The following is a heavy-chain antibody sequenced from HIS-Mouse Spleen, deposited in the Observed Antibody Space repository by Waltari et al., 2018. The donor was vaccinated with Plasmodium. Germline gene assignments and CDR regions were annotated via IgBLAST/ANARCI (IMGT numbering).Heavy chain of an antibody. Sequence: QVQLVQSGAEVKKPGASVKVSCKASGYTFTGYYMHWVRQAPGQGLEWMGWINPNSGGTNYAQKFQGRVNRTRDTSISTASMELSRLRSDDTAVYYCARVLGYKAAAGTFVEYFQHWGQGTLVTVSS. CDR1: GYTFTGYY. V-gene: IGHV1-2*02. J-gene: IGHJ1*01. D-gene: IGHD6-13*01. CDR2: INPNSGGT. CDR3: ARVLGYKAAAGTFVEYFQH.